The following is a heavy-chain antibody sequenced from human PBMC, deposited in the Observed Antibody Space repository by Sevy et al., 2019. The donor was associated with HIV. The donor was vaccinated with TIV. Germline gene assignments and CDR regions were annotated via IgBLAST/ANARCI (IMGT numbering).Heavy chain of an antibody. CDR3: ARDLIGYYDSSGGYWFDP. CDR2: INPNSGGT. Sequence: ASVKVSRKASGYTFTGYYMHWVRQAPGQGLEWMGWINPNSGGTNYAQKFQGRVTMTRDTSISTAYMELSRLRSDDTAVYYCARDLIGYYDSSGGYWFDPWGQGTLVTVSS. J-gene: IGHJ5*02. D-gene: IGHD3-22*01. CDR1: GYTFTGYY. V-gene: IGHV1-2*02.